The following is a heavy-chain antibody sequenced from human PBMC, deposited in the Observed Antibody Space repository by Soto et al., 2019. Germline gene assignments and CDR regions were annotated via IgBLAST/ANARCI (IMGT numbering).Heavy chain of an antibody. CDR3: ARGLHYYDTDYYGMDV. Sequence: QVQLVQSGAEVKKPGSSVKVSCKASGGTFSSYAISWVRQAPGQGLEWMGGIIPIFGTANYAQKFQGRVTITADESTSKAYMELSSLRSEDTAVYYCARGLHYYDTDYYGMDVWCQGTTVTVSS. CDR1: GGTFSSYA. J-gene: IGHJ6*02. V-gene: IGHV1-69*01. CDR2: IIPIFGTA. D-gene: IGHD3-22*01.